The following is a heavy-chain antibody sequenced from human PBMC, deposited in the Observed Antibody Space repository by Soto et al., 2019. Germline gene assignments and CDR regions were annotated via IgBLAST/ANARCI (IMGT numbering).Heavy chain of an antibody. D-gene: IGHD2-15*01. CDR2: ISGSGGST. CDR3: AKDRIVVVVAATDAFDI. V-gene: IGHV3-23*01. J-gene: IGHJ3*02. CDR1: GFTFSSYA. Sequence: GGSLRLSCAASGFTFSSYAMSWVRQAPGKGLEWVSAISGSGGSTYYADSVKGRFTISRDNSKNTLYLQMNSLRAEDTAVYYCAKDRIVVVVAATDAFDIWGQGTMVTVS.